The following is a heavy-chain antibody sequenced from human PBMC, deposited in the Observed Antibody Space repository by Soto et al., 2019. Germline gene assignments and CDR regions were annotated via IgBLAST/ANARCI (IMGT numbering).Heavy chain of an antibody. V-gene: IGHV4-30-2*01. D-gene: IGHD5-12*01. CDR3: AAGGGLPRYY. J-gene: IGHJ4*02. Sequence: QLQLQESGSGLVKPSQTLSLTCAVSGGSISSGGYSWSWIRQPPGKGLEWIGYIYHSGSTYYNPSLNIPITISVDRSKNQFSLKLCSVTAADTAVYYCAAGGGLPRYYWGQGTLVTVSS. CDR1: GGSISSGGYS. CDR2: IYHSGST.